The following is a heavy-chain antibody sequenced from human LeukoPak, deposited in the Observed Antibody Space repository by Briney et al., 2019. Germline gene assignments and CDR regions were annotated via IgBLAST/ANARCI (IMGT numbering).Heavy chain of an antibody. CDR1: GGSISSYY. D-gene: IGHD3-10*01. CDR3: ARGGYYYGSGSHGLPDY. CDR2: IYYSGST. V-gene: IGHV4-59*12. Sequence: SETLSLTCTVSGGSISSYYWSWNRQPPGKGLEWIGYIYYSGSTNYNPSLKSRVTISVDTSKNQFSLKLSSVTAADTAVYYCARGGYYYGSGSHGLPDYWGQGTLVTVSS. J-gene: IGHJ4*02.